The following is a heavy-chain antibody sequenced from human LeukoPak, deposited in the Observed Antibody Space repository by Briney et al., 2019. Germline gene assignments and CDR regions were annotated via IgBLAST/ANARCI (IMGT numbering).Heavy chain of an antibody. CDR1: GGSISSYY. D-gene: IGHD1-7*01. J-gene: IGHJ6*03. V-gene: IGHV4-4*07. CDR2: IYTTGST. Sequence: SETLSLTCIVSGGSISSYYWSWIRQPAGKGLEWIGRIYTTGSTNYNPSLKSRVTMSVDTSKNQFSLKLSSVTAADTAVYYCARVTGTTLYYYMDVWGKGTTVTVSS. CDR3: ARVTGTTLYYYMDV.